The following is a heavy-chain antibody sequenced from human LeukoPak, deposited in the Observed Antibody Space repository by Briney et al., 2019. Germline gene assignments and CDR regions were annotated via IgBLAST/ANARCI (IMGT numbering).Heavy chain of an antibody. Sequence: KSSETLSLTCAVSGGSISSSNWWSWVRQPPGKGLEWIGEIYHSGSTNYNPSLKSRVTISVDKSKNQFSLKLSSVTAADTAVYYCARDQIGPHYGMDVWGQGTTVTVSS. J-gene: IGHJ6*02. CDR2: IYHSGST. CDR3: ARDQIGPHYGMDV. CDR1: GGSISSSNW. D-gene: IGHD2-21*01. V-gene: IGHV4-4*02.